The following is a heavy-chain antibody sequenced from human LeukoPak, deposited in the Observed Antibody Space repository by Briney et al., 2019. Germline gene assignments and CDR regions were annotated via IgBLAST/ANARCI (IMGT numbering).Heavy chain of an antibody. Sequence: GGSLRLSCAASRFIFSNYYMSWIRQTPGKGLEWIANIGADGSSEYYADSAKGRFTISRDNARNSLFLQMNSLRPEDTAVYYCGRDPDYGDPYWGQGTLVTVSS. V-gene: IGHV3-11*01. J-gene: IGHJ4*02. CDR2: IGADGSSE. CDR1: RFIFSNYY. D-gene: IGHD4/OR15-4a*01. CDR3: GRDPDYGDPY.